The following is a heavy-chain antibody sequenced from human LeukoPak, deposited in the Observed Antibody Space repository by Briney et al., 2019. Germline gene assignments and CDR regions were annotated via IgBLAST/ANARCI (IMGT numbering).Heavy chain of an antibody. CDR2: ISSHGGST. Sequence: GGSLRLSCLVSGFSFSSYTMHWVRQAPGKGLEYISAISSHGGSTYYADSVKGRFTISRDNAKNTLYLQMNSLRVEDTAVYYCTRDRYGDWGQGTLVTVSS. D-gene: IGHD5-18*01. CDR1: GFSFSSYT. CDR3: TRDRYGD. V-gene: IGHV3-64*04. J-gene: IGHJ4*02.